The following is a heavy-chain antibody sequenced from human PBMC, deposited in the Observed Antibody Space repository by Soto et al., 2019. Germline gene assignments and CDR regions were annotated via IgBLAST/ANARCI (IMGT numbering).Heavy chain of an antibody. Sequence: QLQLQESGSGLVKPSQTLSLTCAVSGGSISSGGCSWSWIRQPPGKGLEWIGYIYHSGSNYYNPSLKSRVTISVARSENQFSLKLSSVTAAGSAVYYCAGVRGPYCGGECYPPTPNWFDPWGQGTLVTVSS. V-gene: IGHV4-30-2*01. D-gene: IGHD2-21*01. CDR3: AGVRGPYCGGECYPPTPNWFDP. J-gene: IGHJ5*02. CDR1: GGSISSGGCS. CDR2: IYHSGSN.